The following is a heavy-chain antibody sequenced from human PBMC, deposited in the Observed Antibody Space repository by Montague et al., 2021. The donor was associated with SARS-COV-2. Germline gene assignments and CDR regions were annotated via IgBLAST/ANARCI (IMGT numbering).Heavy chain of an antibody. CDR1: GLSFSTNA. Sequence: SLRLSCAASGLSFSTNAMNWVRQAPGKGLEWVSGIDASGAGNYYADSVRGLSTISRDNSKNTLYLQMDDLRTEDTALYYFAADAPGPPGYGYFAFDHWGQGTVVTVSS. D-gene: IGHD4-17*01. V-gene: IGHV3-23*01. CDR2: IDASGAGN. J-gene: IGHJ4*02. CDR3: AADAPGPPGYGYFAFDH.